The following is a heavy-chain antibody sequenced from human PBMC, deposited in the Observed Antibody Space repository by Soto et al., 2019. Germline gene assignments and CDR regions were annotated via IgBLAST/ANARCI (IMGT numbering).Heavy chain of an antibody. CDR3: ARERVGVGGGYKRTLDV. CDR1: GGSVSSGSYY. D-gene: IGHD1-26*01. J-gene: IGHJ6*02. CDR2: IYYSGST. Sequence: SETLSLTCTVSGGSVSSGSYYWSWIRQPPGKGLEWIGYIYYSGSTNYNPSLKSRVTISVDTSKNQFSLKLSSVTAADAAVYYCARERVGVGGGYKRTLDVCGQGTPVTVSS. V-gene: IGHV4-61*01.